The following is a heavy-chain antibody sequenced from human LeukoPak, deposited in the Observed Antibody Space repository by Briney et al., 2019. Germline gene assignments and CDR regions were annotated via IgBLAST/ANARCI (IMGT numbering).Heavy chain of an antibody. D-gene: IGHD3-9*01. CDR3: ARDFDSPMAFDI. V-gene: IGHV4-61*02. Sequence: SQTLSLTCTVSGGSISSDNYYWSWIRQPAGKGLEWIGRIYASGSTNYNPSLKSRITISVDTSKNQFSLKLGSVTAADTAMYYCARDFDSPMAFDIWGQGTMVTVSS. J-gene: IGHJ3*02. CDR2: IYASGST. CDR1: GGSISSDNYY.